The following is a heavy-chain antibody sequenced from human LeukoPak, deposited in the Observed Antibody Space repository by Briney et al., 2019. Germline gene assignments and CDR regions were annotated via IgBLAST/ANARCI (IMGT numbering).Heavy chain of an antibody. CDR1: GFTFSSYA. D-gene: IGHD5-12*01. Sequence: GGSLRLSCAASGFTFSSYAMGWVRQAPGKGLEWVSAISGSGGSTYYADSVKGRFTISRDNSKNTLYLQMNSLRAEDTAVYYCAKVGAGYSGYDWGQGTLVTVSS. V-gene: IGHV3-23*01. CDR2: ISGSGGST. CDR3: AKVGAGYSGYD. J-gene: IGHJ4*02.